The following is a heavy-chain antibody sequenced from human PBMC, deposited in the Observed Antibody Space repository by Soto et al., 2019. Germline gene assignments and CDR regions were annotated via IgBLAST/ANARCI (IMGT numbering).Heavy chain of an antibody. J-gene: IGHJ3*02. CDR1: GGTFSSYT. Sequence: QLHLVQSGAEVKKPGSSVKVSCKASGGTFSSYTINWVRQAPGQGLEWLGGIIPIFGTLYNAQKLQGRLTIAADSSTSTAYMELSTLRSDDTAVYYCARKVASSDDAFDIWGQGTMVTVSS. CDR3: ARKVASSDDAFDI. CDR2: IIPIFGTL. D-gene: IGHD6-6*01. V-gene: IGHV1-69*06.